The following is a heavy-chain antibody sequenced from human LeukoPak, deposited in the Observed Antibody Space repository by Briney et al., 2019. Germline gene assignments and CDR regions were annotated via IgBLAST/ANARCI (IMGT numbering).Heavy chain of an antibody. J-gene: IGHJ4*02. CDR1: GGSFSDYY. V-gene: IGHV4-34*01. Sequence: SETLSLTCAVYGGSFSDYYWTWIRQPPGKGLEWIGEINHSRNTNYSPSLKSRVTISVDTSKNQFSLKLSSVTAADTAVYYCAGNYYGSGSYYSEDRYWGQGTLVTVSS. CDR3: AGNYYGSGSYYSEDRY. D-gene: IGHD3-10*01. CDR2: INHSRNT.